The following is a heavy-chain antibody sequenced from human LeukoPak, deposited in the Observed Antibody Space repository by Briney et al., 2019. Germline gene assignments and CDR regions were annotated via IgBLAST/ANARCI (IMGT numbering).Heavy chain of an antibody. J-gene: IGHJ6*02. CDR2: IKQDGSEK. Sequence: PGGSLRLSCAASGFTFISAWMSWVRQAPGKGLEWVANIKQDGSEKYYVDSVKGRFTISRDNAKNSLYLQMNSLRAEDTAVYYCARDIQNIRYFDWLPIYYYGMDVWGQGTTVTVSS. CDR1: GFTFISAW. V-gene: IGHV3-7*04. CDR3: ARDIQNIRYFDWLPIYYYGMDV. D-gene: IGHD3-9*01.